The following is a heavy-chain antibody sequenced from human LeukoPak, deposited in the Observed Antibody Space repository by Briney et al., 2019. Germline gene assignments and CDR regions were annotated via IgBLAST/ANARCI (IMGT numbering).Heavy chain of an antibody. CDR1: GFTFSRYA. D-gene: IGHD3-3*01. J-gene: IGHJ5*02. CDR3: VKAYYDFWSAHANWFDP. V-gene: IGHV3-64D*09. Sequence: GGSLRLSCSASGFTFSRYAMHWVRQAPGKGLEHVSVISSNGGSTYYADSVKGRFTISRDNSKNTLYLQMSSLRAEDTAVYYCVKAYYDFWSAHANWFDPWGQGTLVTVSS. CDR2: ISSNGGST.